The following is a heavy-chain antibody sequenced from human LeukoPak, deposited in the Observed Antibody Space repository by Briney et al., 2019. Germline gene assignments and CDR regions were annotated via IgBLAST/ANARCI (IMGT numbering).Heavy chain of an antibody. J-gene: IGHJ4*02. CDR1: GGSISSYY. D-gene: IGHD3-10*01. Sequence: PSETLSLTCTVSGGSISSYYCSWIRQPPGKGLEWIGYIYYSGSTNYNPSLKSRVTISVDTSKNQFSLKLSSVTAADTAVYYCARNVLLWFGELIDWGQGTLVTVSS. CDR2: IYYSGST. V-gene: IGHV4-59*01. CDR3: ARNVLLWFGELID.